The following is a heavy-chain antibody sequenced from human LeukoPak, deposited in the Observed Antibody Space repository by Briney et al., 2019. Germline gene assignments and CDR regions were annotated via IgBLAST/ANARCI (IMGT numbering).Heavy chain of an antibody. V-gene: IGHV3-33*01. CDR3: AREGPDYDFWSGAFVYYYGMDV. Sequence: GRSLRLSCAASGFTFSSYGMHWVRQAPGKGLEWVAVIWYDGSNKYYADSVKGRFTISRDNSKNTLYLQMNSLRAEDTAVYYCAREGPDYDFWSGAFVYYYGMDVWGQGTTVTVSS. J-gene: IGHJ6*02. D-gene: IGHD3-3*01. CDR1: GFTFSSYG. CDR2: IWYDGSNK.